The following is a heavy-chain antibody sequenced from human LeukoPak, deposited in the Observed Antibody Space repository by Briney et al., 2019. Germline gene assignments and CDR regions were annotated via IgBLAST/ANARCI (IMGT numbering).Heavy chain of an antibody. CDR1: GYTFTGYY. V-gene: IGHV1-2*02. J-gene: IGHJ4*02. CDR2: TNPNTGDT. CDR3: ARSRRVGNGEYPDY. D-gene: IGHD3-10*01. Sequence: ASVKVSCKASGYTFTGYYMHWVRKTPGQGLEWMGWTNPNTGDTNYGRKFQGRVTMTRDTSINTAYMELRSLRSDDTAVYYCARSRRVGNGEYPDYRGQGTLVTVSS.